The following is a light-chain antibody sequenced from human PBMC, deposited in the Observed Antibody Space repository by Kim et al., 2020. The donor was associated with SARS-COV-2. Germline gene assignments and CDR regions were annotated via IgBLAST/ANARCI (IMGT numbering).Light chain of an antibody. V-gene: IGKV1-5*03. CDR1: QSISSW. Sequence: DNQMTQSPSTLSASVGDRVTITCRASQSISSWLAWYQQKPGKAPKLLIYKASSLESGVPSRFSGSGSGTEFTLTISSLQPDDFATYYFQQYNSYSQWTFGQGTKVDIK. CDR3: QQYNSYSQWT. CDR2: KAS. J-gene: IGKJ1*01.